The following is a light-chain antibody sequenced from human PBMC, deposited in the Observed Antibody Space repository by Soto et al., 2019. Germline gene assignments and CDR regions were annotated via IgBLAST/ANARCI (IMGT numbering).Light chain of an antibody. Sequence: IQMTQSPSSLSAYVGDRVTITCRASQSIRSYSNWYQQKPGKGPKLLIYAASMLRRGVPSRFSGSGSGTDFTLTSSILEPEDLAVYYCQQRSNWRTFGGGTKGDIK. V-gene: IGKV1-39*01. CDR3: QQRSNWRT. CDR1: QSIRSY. J-gene: IGKJ4*02. CDR2: AAS.